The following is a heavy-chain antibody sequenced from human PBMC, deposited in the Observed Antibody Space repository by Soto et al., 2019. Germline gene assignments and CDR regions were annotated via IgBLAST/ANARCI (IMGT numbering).Heavy chain of an antibody. V-gene: IGHV4-39*01. CDR2: IYYSGRT. CDR1: GESISSSSYY. J-gene: IGHJ4*02. D-gene: IGHD2-21*02. CDR3: ARQRTTVVTQAYFDH. Sequence: SETLSLTCIVSGESISSSSYYWGWIRQPPGKGLEWIGSIYYSGRTYYNPSFKSRVTISIGTSKNQFSLKLSSVTATDTAVYYCARQRTTVVTQAYFDHWGQGALVTVSS.